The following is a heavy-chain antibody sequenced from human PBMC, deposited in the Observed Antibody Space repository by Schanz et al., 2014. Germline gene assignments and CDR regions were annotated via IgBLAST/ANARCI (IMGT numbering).Heavy chain of an antibody. J-gene: IGHJ6*02. CDR1: GFTVNTNY. D-gene: IGHD1-26*01. V-gene: IGHV3-43*01. CDR2: IDRDGGHT. Sequence: VQLVESGGGVVHPGGSLRLSCAVSGFTVNTNYMTWVRQAPGKGLEWVSLIDRDGGHTYYADSVKGRFTISRDNSKNSLYLQMNSLRTEDTALYYCAKDSRGSSFDMDVWGQGTTVTVSS. CDR3: AKDSRGSSFDMDV.